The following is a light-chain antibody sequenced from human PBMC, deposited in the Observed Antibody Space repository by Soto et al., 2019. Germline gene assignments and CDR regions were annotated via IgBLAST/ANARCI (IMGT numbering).Light chain of an antibody. J-gene: IGKJ4*01. CDR2: WAS. CDR3: QQYYSTPLT. CDR1: QSVLYSSNNQNF. V-gene: IGKV4-1*01. Sequence: DIVMTQSPDSLAVSLGERATINCKSSQSVLYSSNNQNFLAWYQQKPGQPPKLLIYWASTRESGVPDRFSGSGSGTDFNLTISSLQAEDVAVSYCQQYYSTPLTFGGGTKVEIK.